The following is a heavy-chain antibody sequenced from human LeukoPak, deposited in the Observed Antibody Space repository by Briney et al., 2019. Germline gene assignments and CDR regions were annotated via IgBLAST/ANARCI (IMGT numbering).Heavy chain of an antibody. CDR3: ARGGDSSGDTYNLDY. CDR2: IYYSGST. V-gene: IGHV4-39*07. J-gene: IGHJ4*02. CDR1: VRSISSRSYY. Sequence: SETLSLPCTLSVRSISSRSYYWGWIRQPPGTGLEWIGSIYYSGSTYYNPSLKSRVTISVVPSKNQFSLKLSSVTAAGTAVYYCARGGDSSGDTYNLDYWRQGTLVTVSS. D-gene: IGHD6-19*01.